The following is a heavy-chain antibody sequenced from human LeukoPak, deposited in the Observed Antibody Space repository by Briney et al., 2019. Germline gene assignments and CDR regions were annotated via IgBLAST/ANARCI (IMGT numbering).Heavy chain of an antibody. CDR3: ARDLRGTLDY. V-gene: IGHV4-61*02. J-gene: IGHJ4*02. D-gene: IGHD3-10*01. CDR1: GGSISSGSYY. CDR2: IYTSGST. Sequence: SETLSLTCTVSGGSISSGSYYWSWIRQPAGKGLEWIGRIYTSGSTNYNPSLKSRVTISVDTSKNQFSLKLSSVTAADTAVYYCARDLRGTLDYWGQGTLVTVSS.